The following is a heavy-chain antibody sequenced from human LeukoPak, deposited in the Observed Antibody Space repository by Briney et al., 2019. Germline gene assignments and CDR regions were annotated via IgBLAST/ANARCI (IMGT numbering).Heavy chain of an antibody. Sequence: SETLSLTCTVSGGSISSYYWSWIRQPPGKGLEWIGYIYYSGSTNYNPSLKSRVTISVDTSKNQFSLKLSSVTAADTAVYYCARLVYSSSWYWFDPWGQGTLVTVSS. CDR3: ARLVYSSSWYWFDP. CDR2: IYYSGST. CDR1: GGSISSYY. D-gene: IGHD6-13*01. V-gene: IGHV4-59*08. J-gene: IGHJ5*02.